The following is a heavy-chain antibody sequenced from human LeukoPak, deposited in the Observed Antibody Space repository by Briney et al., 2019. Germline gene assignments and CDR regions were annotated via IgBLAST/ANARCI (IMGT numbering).Heavy chain of an antibody. V-gene: IGHV4-39*01. CDR3: ASPVEPAAKSAFHI. CDR2: IYYSGST. Sequence: SETLSLTCTVSGGSISSSCYYWGWIRQPPGKGLEWIGSIYYSGSTYYNPSLKSRVTISVDTSKNQFSLKLSSVTAADTAVYYCASPVEPAAKSAFHIWGQGTMVTVSS. CDR1: GGSISSSCYY. J-gene: IGHJ3*02. D-gene: IGHD2-2*01.